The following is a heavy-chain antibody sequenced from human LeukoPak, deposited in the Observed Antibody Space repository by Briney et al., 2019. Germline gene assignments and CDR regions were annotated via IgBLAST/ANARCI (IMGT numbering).Heavy chain of an antibody. Sequence: SETLSLACSVSGGSMRSDSSFWSWSRQPAGKGLEWIERIYATVNTNYNPSLERRVTISVHTSKNHFSLELTSVTAADTAVYYCARELGSDYGGYSPWGQGTLVTVSS. CDR1: GGSMRSDSSF. D-gene: IGHD4-23*01. V-gene: IGHV4-61*02. CDR3: ARELGSDYGGYSP. CDR2: IYATVNT. J-gene: IGHJ5*02.